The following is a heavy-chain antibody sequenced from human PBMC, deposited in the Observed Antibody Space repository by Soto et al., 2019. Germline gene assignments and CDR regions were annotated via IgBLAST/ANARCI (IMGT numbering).Heavy chain of an antibody. CDR1: GYRFTTYW. D-gene: IGHD3-9*01. Sequence: LGESLKISCKGSGYRFTTYWIGWVRQMPGKGLEWMGIIYPGDSDTRYSPSFQGQVTISADKSISTAYLQWSSLKASDTAMYYCARHGWTGSAYYYGMDVWGQGTTVTVSS. J-gene: IGHJ6*02. V-gene: IGHV5-51*01. CDR2: IYPGDSDT. CDR3: ARHGWTGSAYYYGMDV.